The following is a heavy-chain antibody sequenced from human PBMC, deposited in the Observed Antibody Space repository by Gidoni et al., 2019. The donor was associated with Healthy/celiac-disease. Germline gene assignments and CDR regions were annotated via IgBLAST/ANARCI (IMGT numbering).Heavy chain of an antibody. Sequence: QVQLVESGGGVVQPGRSLRLSCAASGFTFSSDGMHWVRQAPGKGLGWVAVIWYDGSNKYYADSVKGRFTISRDNSKNTLYLQMNSLRAEDTAVYYCAREGRYSLDYWGQGTLVTVSS. V-gene: IGHV3-33*01. CDR3: AREGRYSLDY. CDR1: GFTFSSDG. D-gene: IGHD5-18*01. CDR2: IWYDGSNK. J-gene: IGHJ4*02.